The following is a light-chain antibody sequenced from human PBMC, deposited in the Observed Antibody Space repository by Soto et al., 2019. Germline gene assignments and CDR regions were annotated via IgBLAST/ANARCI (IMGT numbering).Light chain of an antibody. CDR2: DAS. V-gene: IGKV1-5*01. CDR3: QQYRT. CDR1: QSISSW. Sequence: DIQMTQSPSTVSASVGDRVTITCRASQSISSWLAWYQQKPGKAPKLLIYDASSLESGVPSRFSGSGSGTEFTLTISSLQPDDFATYYCQQYRTFGQGTKVEIK. J-gene: IGKJ1*01.